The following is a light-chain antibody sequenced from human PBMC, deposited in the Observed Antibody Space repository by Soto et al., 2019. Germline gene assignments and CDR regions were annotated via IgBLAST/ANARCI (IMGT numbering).Light chain of an antibody. Sequence: QSALTQPASVSGSPGQSITISCTGTSSDIGGYNYVSWYQQRPGKVPKLIIYDVSNRPSGVSDRFSGSKSGNAASLTISGLQAEDEADYYCSSYTGTSTLYVFGTGTKLTVL. CDR1: SSDIGGYNY. J-gene: IGLJ1*01. CDR3: SSYTGTSTLYV. V-gene: IGLV2-14*03. CDR2: DVS.